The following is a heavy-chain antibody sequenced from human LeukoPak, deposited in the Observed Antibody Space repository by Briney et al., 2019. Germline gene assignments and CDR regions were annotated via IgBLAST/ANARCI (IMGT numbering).Heavy chain of an antibody. CDR3: ARDRRYSSGWYGLDY. CDR2: IYYSGST. CDR1: GDSISSYY. D-gene: IGHD6-19*01. V-gene: IGHV4-59*01. J-gene: IGHJ4*02. Sequence: SETLSLTCTVSGDSISSYYWSWIRQPPGKGLEWIGYIYYSGSTNYNPSLKSRVTISVDTSKNQFPLKLSSVTAADTAVYYCARDRRYSSGWYGLDYWGQGTLVTVSS.